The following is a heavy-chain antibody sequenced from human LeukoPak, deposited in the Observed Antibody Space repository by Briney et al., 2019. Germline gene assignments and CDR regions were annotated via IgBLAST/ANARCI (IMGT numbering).Heavy chain of an antibody. V-gene: IGHV1-8*01. CDR2: MNPNSGNT. CDR3: GRGRGNGRPENYFDY. CDR1: GYTFTSYD. J-gene: IGHJ4*02. D-gene: IGHD2-8*01. Sequence: RASVKVSCKASGYTFTSYDITWVRQATGQGLEWMGWMNPNSGNTGYVQKFQGRVSMTRNTSISTAYMELSSLRSEDTAVYYCGRGRGNGRPENYFDYWGQGTLVTVSS.